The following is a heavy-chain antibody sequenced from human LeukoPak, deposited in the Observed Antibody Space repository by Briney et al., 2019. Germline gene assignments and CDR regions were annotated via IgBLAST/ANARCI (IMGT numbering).Heavy chain of an antibody. J-gene: IGHJ6*03. CDR2: IRYDGSDK. Sequence: PGGSLRLSCAASGFTFSSYGMHWVRQAPGKGLEWVAFIRYDGSDKYYADSVRGRFTISRDNSKNTLYLQMNSLRAEDTAVYYCARGGYYGSGTRRDYYMDVWGKGTTVTISS. D-gene: IGHD3-10*01. CDR3: ARGGYYGSGTRRDYYMDV. CDR1: GFTFSSYG. V-gene: IGHV3-30*02.